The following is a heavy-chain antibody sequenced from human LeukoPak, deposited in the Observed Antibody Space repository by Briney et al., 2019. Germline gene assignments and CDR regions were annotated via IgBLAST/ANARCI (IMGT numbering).Heavy chain of an antibody. CDR3: ARDPPWEPHDAFDI. D-gene: IGHD1-26*01. V-gene: IGHV3-33*01. Sequence: GGSLRLSCAASGFTFSSYGMHWVRQAPGKGLEWVAVIWYDGSNKYYADSVKGRFTISRDNSKNTLYLQMNSLRAEDTAVYYCARDPPWEPHDAFDIWGRGTMVTVSS. J-gene: IGHJ3*02. CDR2: IWYDGSNK. CDR1: GFTFSSYG.